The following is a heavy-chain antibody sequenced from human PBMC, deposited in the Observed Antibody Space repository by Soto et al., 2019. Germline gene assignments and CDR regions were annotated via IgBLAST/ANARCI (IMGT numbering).Heavy chain of an antibody. V-gene: IGHV1-3*01. Sequence: QVQLVQSGAEVKKPGASVKVSCKASGYTFTSYAMHWVRQAPGQRLEWMGWINAGNGNTKYSQKFPGRVTITRDTSASTAYMELSSLRSEDTAVYYCARVYCSSTNCYPYYYYYMDVWGKGTTVTVSS. J-gene: IGHJ6*03. D-gene: IGHD2-2*01. CDR3: ARVYCSSTNCYPYYYYYMDV. CDR2: INAGNGNT. CDR1: GYTFTSYA.